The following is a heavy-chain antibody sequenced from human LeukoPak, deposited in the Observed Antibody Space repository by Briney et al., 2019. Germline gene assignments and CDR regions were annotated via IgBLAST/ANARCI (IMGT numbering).Heavy chain of an antibody. CDR3: AKNRGSTWFSPLDS. V-gene: IGHV3-21*04. J-gene: IGHJ4*02. D-gene: IGHD6-13*01. CDR2: ISSSSSYI. Sequence: GGSLRLSCAASGFTFGSYSMNWVRQAPGKGLEWVSSISSSSSYIYYADSVKGRFTISRDNSKNTLFLQMNSLKAEDTGIYYCAKNRGSTWFSPLDSWGQGTLVTVSS. CDR1: GFTFGSYS.